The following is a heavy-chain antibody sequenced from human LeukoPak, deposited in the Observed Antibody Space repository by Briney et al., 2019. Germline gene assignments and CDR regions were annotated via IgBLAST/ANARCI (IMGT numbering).Heavy chain of an antibody. Sequence: GGSLRLSCAVSGFTFSDYYMSWIRQAPGKGLEWVSYISSGGSTISHADSVKGRFTISRDNSKNTLYLQMNSLRAEDTAVYYCAKDQETMVREKNWFDPWGQGTLVTVSS. V-gene: IGHV3-11*01. CDR1: GFTFSDYY. CDR2: ISSGGSTI. CDR3: AKDQETMVREKNWFDP. D-gene: IGHD3-10*01. J-gene: IGHJ5*02.